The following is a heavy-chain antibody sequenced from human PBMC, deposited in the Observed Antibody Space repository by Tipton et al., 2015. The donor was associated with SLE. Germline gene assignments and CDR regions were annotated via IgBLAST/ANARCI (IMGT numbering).Heavy chain of an antibody. CDR1: GFAFGSYD. Sequence: SGFAFGSYDLHWVRQAPGKGLAWVAFIRYDGSNKYYADSVKGRFTISRDNSKNTLYLQMNSLRAEDTAVYYCAKTWAVTTRRYFDYWGQGTLVTVSS. CDR2: IRYDGSNK. CDR3: AKTWAVTTRRYFDY. J-gene: IGHJ4*02. V-gene: IGHV3-30*02. D-gene: IGHD4-17*01.